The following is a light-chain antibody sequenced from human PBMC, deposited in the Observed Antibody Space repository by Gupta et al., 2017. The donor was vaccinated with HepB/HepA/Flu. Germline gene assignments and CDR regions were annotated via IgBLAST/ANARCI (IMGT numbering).Light chain of an antibody. CDR3: QQRYSSPFT. CDR1: QSISSY. V-gene: IGKV1-39*01. Sequence: DIQITQAQSPLSASVGDRVTITCRASQSISSYLDWYQQKPGKAPKLLIYAASSLQSGVPSRFSGSGSGTDFTLTISSLQPEDFATYYCQQRYSSPFTFGGGTKVEIK. CDR2: AAS. J-gene: IGKJ4*01.